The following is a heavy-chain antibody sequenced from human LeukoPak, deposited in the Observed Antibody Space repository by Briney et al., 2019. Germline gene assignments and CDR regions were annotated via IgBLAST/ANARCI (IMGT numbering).Heavy chain of an antibody. J-gene: IGHJ4*02. CDR1: GGSIMTSSNY. Sequence: PSETLSLTCTVSGGSIMTSSNYWGWLRPPPGKGLEWIGGIYYSGSAYCNPSLKSRVTISVDTSKNQFSLKLCSGTAADTAVYYCARHFGYYDFWSGYTDYWGQGILVTVSS. V-gene: IGHV4-39*01. CDR2: IYYSGSA. CDR3: ARHFGYYDFWSGYTDY. D-gene: IGHD3-3*01.